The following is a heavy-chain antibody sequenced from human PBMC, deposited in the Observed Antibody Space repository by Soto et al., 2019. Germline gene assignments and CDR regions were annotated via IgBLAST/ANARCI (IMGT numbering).Heavy chain of an antibody. CDR2: IYYSGST. CDR1: GGSISRGGYY. CDR3: AGGYCSSTSCYTGIYYYGMDV. J-gene: IGHJ6*02. Sequence: TSETLSLTCTVSGGSISRGGYYWSWIRQHPVKGLELIGYIYYSGSTYYNPSLKSRVTISVDTSKNQFSLKLSSVTAADTAVYYCAGGYCSSTSCYTGIYYYGMDVWGQGTTVTAP. D-gene: IGHD2-2*02. V-gene: IGHV4-31*03.